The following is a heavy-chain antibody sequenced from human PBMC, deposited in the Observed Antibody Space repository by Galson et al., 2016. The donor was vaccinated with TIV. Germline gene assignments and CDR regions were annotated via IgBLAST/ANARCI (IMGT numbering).Heavy chain of an antibody. D-gene: IGHD4-17*01. CDR2: ISYDEKYK. J-gene: IGHJ4*02. V-gene: IGHV3-30*18. CDR3: AKDPRIYGDYLLAYFDY. Sequence: AASGFTFSSHGIHWVRQAPGKGLEWVAVISYDEKYKHYADSVKGRFTISRDNSKNMVYLQMNSLRPEDTAVYFCAKDPRIYGDYLLAYFDYWGQGLLVTVSS. CDR1: GFTFSSHG.